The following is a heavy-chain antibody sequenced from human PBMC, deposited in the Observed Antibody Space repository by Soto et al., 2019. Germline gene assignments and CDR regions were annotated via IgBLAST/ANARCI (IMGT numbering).Heavy chain of an antibody. CDR2: ISGSGGST. D-gene: IGHD2-2*01. Sequence: EVQLLESGGGLVQPGGSLRLSCAASGFTFSSYAMSWVRQAPGKGLEWVSAISGSGGSTYYADSVKGRFTISRDNSKNTLYLQMNSLRAEDTAVYYCAKLAEIVVVPAAIFDYWGQGTLVTVSS. CDR1: GFTFSSYA. CDR3: AKLAEIVVVPAAIFDY. V-gene: IGHV3-23*01. J-gene: IGHJ4*02.